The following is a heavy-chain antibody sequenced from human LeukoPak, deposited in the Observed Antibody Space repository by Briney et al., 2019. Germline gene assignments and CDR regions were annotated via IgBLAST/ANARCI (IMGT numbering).Heavy chain of an antibody. CDR3: AREGGTIVVVPAAIPDAFDI. Sequence: ASVKVSCKASGYTFTSYGISWVRQAPGQGLEWMGWISAYNGNTNYAKKLQGRVTMTTDTSTSTAYMELRSLRSDDPAVYYCAREGGTIVVVPAAIPDAFDIWGQGTKVTVSS. CDR2: ISAYNGNT. V-gene: IGHV1-18*01. D-gene: IGHD2-2*01. J-gene: IGHJ3*02. CDR1: GYTFTSYG.